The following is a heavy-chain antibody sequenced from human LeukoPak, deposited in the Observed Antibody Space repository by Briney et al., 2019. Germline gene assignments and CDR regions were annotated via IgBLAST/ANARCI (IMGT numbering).Heavy chain of an antibody. CDR3: ASVYSSGWYFLPD. V-gene: IGHV4-59*01. CDR2: IYYSGST. CDR1: GGSISSYY. J-gene: IGHJ4*02. D-gene: IGHD6-19*01. Sequence: SETLSLTCTVSGGSISSYYWSWLRQPPGKGLEWIGYIYYSGSTNYNPSLKSRVTISVDTSKNQFSLKLSSVTAADTAVYYCASVYSSGWYFLPDWGQGTLVTVSS.